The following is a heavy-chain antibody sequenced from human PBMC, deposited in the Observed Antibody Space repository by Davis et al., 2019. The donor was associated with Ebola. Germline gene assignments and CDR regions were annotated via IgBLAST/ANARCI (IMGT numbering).Heavy chain of an antibody. CDR2: TYYNSEWYN. V-gene: IGHV6-1*01. D-gene: IGHD5-12*01. CDR1: GDSVFGKNGA. J-gene: IGHJ4*02. Sequence: HSQTLSLTCAISGDSVFGKNGAWNWIRQSPSRGLEWLGRTYYNSEWYNDYAVSVKSRIIINPDTSKNQFSLQLSSVPPEDTAVYYCARGWLRGYLDYWGQGTLVTVSS. CDR3: ARGWLRGYLDY.